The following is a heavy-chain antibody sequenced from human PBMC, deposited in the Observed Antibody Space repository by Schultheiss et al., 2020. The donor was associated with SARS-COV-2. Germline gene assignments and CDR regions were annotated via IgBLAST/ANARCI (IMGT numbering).Heavy chain of an antibody. V-gene: IGHV3-23*01. J-gene: IGHJ6*04. CDR3: ANQDCSSTSCSPTV. CDR1: GFTFSSYG. D-gene: IGHD2-2*01. CDR2: ISGSGGST. Sequence: GESLKISCAASGFTFSSYGMHWVRQAPGKGLEWVSAISGSGGSTYYADSVKGRFTISRDNSKNTLYLQMNSLRAEDTAVYYCANQDCSSTSCSPTVWGKGTTVTVSS.